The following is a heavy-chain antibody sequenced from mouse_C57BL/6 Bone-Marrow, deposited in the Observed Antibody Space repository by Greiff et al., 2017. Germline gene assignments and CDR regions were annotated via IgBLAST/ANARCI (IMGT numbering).Heavy chain of an antibody. V-gene: IGHV3-6*01. CDR1: GYSITSGYY. D-gene: IGHD1-1*01. Sequence: EVKLQESGPGLVKPSQSLSLTCSVTGYSITSGYYWTWIRQFPGNKLEWMGYISYDGSNNYNPSLKNRISITRDTSKNQFFLKLNSVTTEDTATYYCARDPLLNAMDYWGQGTSVTVSS. J-gene: IGHJ4*01. CDR3: ARDPLLNAMDY. CDR2: ISYDGSN.